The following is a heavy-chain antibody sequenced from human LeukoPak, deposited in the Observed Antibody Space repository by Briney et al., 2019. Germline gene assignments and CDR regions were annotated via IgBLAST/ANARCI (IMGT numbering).Heavy chain of an antibody. CDR1: GFTFSTAW. V-gene: IGHV3-15*01. CDR2: IKSKTDGGTT. Sequence: GGSLRLSCAASGFTFSTAWVSWVRQAPGKGLEWVGRIKSKTDGGTTDYAAPVKGRFTISRDDSKNTLYLQLNSLKTEDTAVYYCTTEALYDSSGYWFDYWGQGTLVTVSS. CDR3: TTEALYDSSGYWFDY. D-gene: IGHD3-22*01. J-gene: IGHJ4*02.